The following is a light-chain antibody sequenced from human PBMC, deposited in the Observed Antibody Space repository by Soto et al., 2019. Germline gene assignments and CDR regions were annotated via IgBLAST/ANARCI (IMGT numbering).Light chain of an antibody. J-gene: IGKJ1*01. CDR1: QTISRSY. CDR3: QQRNNWPWT. CDR2: GTS. Sequence: EILLTQSPGTLSLSPGERATLSCRASQTISRSYLAWYQQKPGQAPRLLIYGTSNRATGVPDRFSGSGSGTGFTLTISGLEPEDFAVYYCQQRNNWPWTFGQGTKVDIK. V-gene: IGKV3D-20*02.